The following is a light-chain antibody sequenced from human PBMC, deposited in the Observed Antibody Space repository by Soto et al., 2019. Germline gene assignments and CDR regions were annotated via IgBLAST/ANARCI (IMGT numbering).Light chain of an antibody. Sequence: QSALTQPASVSGSPGQSITISCTGTSSDVGGYNYVSWYQQHPGKAPKLMIYEVSNRPSGVSNRFSGSKSGNTASLTISGLQAEDEADYYCRSYTSSNTHVFGTGTKLTVL. CDR1: SSDVGGYNY. J-gene: IGLJ1*01. CDR3: RSYTSSNTHV. V-gene: IGLV2-14*01. CDR2: EVS.